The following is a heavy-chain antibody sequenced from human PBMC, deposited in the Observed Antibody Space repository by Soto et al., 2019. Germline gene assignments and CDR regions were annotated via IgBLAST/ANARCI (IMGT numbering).Heavy chain of an antibody. J-gene: IGHJ4*02. D-gene: IGHD6-6*01. CDR2: ISGSGGDT. CDR1: GFTFSSYA. CDR3: AKGGRSSSGLDFDY. Sequence: EVQLLESGGGLVQPGGSLRLSCAASGFTFSSYAMNWVRQAPGKGLEWVSTISGSGGDTYYAGSVKGRFTISRDNSKYTLSLQMDSLRADDTAVYYCAKGGRSSSGLDFDYWGQGTLVTVSS. V-gene: IGHV3-23*01.